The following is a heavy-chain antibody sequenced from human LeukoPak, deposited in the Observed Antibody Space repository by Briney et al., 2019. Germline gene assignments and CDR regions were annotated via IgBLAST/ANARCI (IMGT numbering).Heavy chain of an antibody. CDR3: ARGYSDYSLGY. D-gene: IGHD4-11*01. J-gene: IGHJ4*02. CDR2: IYNTGST. CDR1: GGSISIGDYA. Sequence: SQTLSLTCTVSGGSISIGDYAWPWIRQTGGQGLEWIGNIYNTGSTHFHPSLRSRLSLSLDTSKNQFSLKLNSVTAADTAVYYCARGYSDYSLGYWGQGSLVIVSS. V-gene: IGHV4-30-4*01.